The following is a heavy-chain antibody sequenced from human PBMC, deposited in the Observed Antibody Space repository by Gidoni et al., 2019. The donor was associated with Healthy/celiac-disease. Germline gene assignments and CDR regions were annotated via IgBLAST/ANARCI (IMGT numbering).Heavy chain of an antibody. CDR2: ISSSSSTI. V-gene: IGHV3-48*01. CDR1: GFTFSSYS. D-gene: IGHD1-26*01. CDR3: ARGGSGSYRIPYYYYYYMDV. Sequence: EVQLVESGGGLVQPGGSLRLSCAASGFTFSSYSMNWGRQAPGKGLEWVSYISSSSSTIYYADSVKGRFTISRDNAKNSLYLQMNSLRAEDTAVYYCARGGSGSYRIPYYYYYYMDVWGKGTTVTVSS. J-gene: IGHJ6*03.